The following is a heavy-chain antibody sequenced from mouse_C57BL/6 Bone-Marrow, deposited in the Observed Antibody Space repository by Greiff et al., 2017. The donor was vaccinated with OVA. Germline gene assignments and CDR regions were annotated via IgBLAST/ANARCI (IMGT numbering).Heavy chain of an antibody. CDR3: TTMVTTVFDY. CDR1: GYTFTDYE. V-gene: IGHV1-15*01. CDR2: IDPETGGT. D-gene: IGHD2-2*01. J-gene: IGHJ2*01. Sequence: VKLMESGAELVRPGASVTLSCKASGYTFTDYEMHWVKQTPVHGLEWIGAIDPETGGTAYNQKFKGKAILTADKSSSTAYMELRSLTSEDSAVYYCTTMVTTVFDYWDQGTTLTVSS.